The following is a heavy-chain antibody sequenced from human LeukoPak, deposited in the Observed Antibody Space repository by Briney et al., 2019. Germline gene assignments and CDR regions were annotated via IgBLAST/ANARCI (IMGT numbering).Heavy chain of an antibody. CDR3: ARGPPDYYDSSGYYFDY. CDR1: GYTFTSYY. D-gene: IGHD3-22*01. CDR2: INPSGGST. J-gene: IGHJ4*02. V-gene: IGHV1-46*01. Sequence: ASVKVSCKASGYTFTSYYMHWVRQAPGQGLEWMGIINPSGGSTSYAQKFQGRVTMTRDTSTSTVYVELSSLRSEDTAVYYCARGPPDYYDSSGYYFDYWGQGTLVTVSS.